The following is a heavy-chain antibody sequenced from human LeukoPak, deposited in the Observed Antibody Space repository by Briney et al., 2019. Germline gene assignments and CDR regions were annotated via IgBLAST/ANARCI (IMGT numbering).Heavy chain of an antibody. Sequence: ASVKVSCKASGYTFTNYGVSWVRQAPGQGLEWMGWISAYNGNTHYAQKLQGRVTMTTDTSTGTAYMELRSLRSDDTAVYYCGRDSAATGTVDYWGQGTLVTVSS. CDR1: GYTFTNYG. CDR2: ISAYNGNT. V-gene: IGHV1-18*01. D-gene: IGHD6-13*01. CDR3: GRDSAATGTVDY. J-gene: IGHJ4*02.